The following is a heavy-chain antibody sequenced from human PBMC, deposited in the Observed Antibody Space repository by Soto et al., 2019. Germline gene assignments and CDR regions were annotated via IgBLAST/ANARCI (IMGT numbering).Heavy chain of an antibody. D-gene: IGHD3-9*01. CDR2: ISSDGDIT. CDR1: GFTFSEYS. J-gene: IGHJ5*02. Sequence: GGSLRLSCSASGFTFSEYSMHWVRQAPGKGLQYVSTISSDGDITYYADSVKGRFTISRDNSKNTLYLQMNSLRREDTAVYYCVKVSTFYDILTGYYSTNFFDPWGQGTLVTV. V-gene: IGHV3-64D*06. CDR3: VKVSTFYDILTGYYSTNFFDP.